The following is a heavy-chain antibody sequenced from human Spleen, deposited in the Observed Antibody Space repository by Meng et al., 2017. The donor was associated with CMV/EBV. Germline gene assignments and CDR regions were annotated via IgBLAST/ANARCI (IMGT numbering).Heavy chain of an antibody. CDR1: GRSLSGYS. J-gene: IGHJ3*02. Sequence: SQTLSLTCAVYGRSLSGYSWTWIRQPPGKGLEWIGEINHSGSTSYNPSLKSRLTISIDMSKNQFSLKLTSVTAADTAVYYCARTLWPYDAFDIWGQGTMVTVSS. D-gene: IGHD3-16*01. CDR3: ARTLWPYDAFDI. CDR2: INHSGST. V-gene: IGHV4-34*01.